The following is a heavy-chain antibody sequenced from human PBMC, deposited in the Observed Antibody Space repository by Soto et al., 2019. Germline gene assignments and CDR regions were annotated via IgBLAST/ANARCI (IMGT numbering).Heavy chain of an antibody. CDR2: IYYSGST. V-gene: IGHV4-59*01. CDR1: GGSISSYY. J-gene: IGHJ3*02. CDR3: ARAHQPPEYSYGLPNAFDI. D-gene: IGHD5-18*01. Sequence: PSETLSLTCTVSGGSISSYYWSWIRQPPGKGLEWIGYIYYSGSTNYNPSLKSRVTISVDTSKNQFSLKLSSVTAADTALYYCARAHQPPEYSYGLPNAFDIWAQGTMVTVSS.